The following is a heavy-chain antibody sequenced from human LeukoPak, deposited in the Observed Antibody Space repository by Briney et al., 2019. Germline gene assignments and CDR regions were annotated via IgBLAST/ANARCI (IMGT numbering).Heavy chain of an antibody. V-gene: IGHV3-21*04. J-gene: IGHJ5*02. CDR2: ISSSSSYI. CDR3: ARGNSGSYSQDWFDP. CDR1: GFTFNSYS. D-gene: IGHD1-26*01. Sequence: GGSLRLSCAASGFTFNSYSMNWVRQAPGKGLEWVSSISSSSSYIYYADSVKGRFTISRDNAKNSLYLQMNSLRDDDMALYYCARGNSGSYSQDWFDPWGQGTLVTVSS.